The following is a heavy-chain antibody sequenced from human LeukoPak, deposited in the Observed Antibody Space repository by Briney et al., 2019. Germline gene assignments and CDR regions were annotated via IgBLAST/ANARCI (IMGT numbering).Heavy chain of an antibody. D-gene: IGHD3-22*01. CDR3: ERDALVINSGGWFDS. J-gene: IGHJ5*01. CDR2: ISSSGSTI. Sequence: GWALRLSCAASGFTFSDYYMSWIRQAPGKGLEGVSYISSSGSTIYYADSVKGRFTISRDNAKNSLYLQINSLSAEDTAVYYCERDALVINSGGWFDSWGQGTVVTVSS. V-gene: IGHV3-11*01. CDR1: GFTFSDYY.